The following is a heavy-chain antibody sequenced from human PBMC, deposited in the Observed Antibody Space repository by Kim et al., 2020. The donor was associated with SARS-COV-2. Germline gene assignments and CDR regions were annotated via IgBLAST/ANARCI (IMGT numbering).Heavy chain of an antibody. V-gene: IGHV1-8*01. CDR3: ARHGAPRAVAGDYHYYYMDV. Sequence: ASVKVSCKASEYTFTSYDINWVRQATGQGLEWMGWMNPNSGDTGYAQKFQGRVTMTRNTSISTAYMELSSLRSEDTAVYYCARHGAPRAVAGDYHYYYMDVWGKGTTVTVSS. J-gene: IGHJ6*03. D-gene: IGHD6-19*01. CDR1: EYTFTSYD. CDR2: MNPNSGDT.